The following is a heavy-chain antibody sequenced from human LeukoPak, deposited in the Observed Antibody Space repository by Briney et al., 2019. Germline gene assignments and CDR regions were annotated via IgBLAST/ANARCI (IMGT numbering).Heavy chain of an antibody. CDR1: GYTLTELS. V-gene: IGHV1-24*01. CDR2: FDPEDGET. J-gene: IGHJ4*02. D-gene: IGHD6-19*01. Sequence: ASVKVSCKVSGYTLTELSMHWVRQAPGKGLEWMGGFDPEDGETIYAQKFQGRVTMTEDTSTDTAYMELSSLRSEDTAVYYCAAAVAGNFLFGYWGQGTLVTVSS. CDR3: AAAVAGNFLFGY.